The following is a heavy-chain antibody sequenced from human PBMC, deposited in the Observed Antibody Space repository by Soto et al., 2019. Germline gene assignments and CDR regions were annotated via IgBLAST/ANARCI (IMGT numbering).Heavy chain of an antibody. CDR2: IYYSGST. Sequence: SETLSLTCTVSGGSISSYYWSWIRQPPGKGLEWIGYIYYSGSTNYNPSLKSRVTISVDTSKNQFSLKLSSVTAADTAVYYCARHRYCSSTSCQPNEFDYWGQGTLVTVSS. D-gene: IGHD2-2*01. V-gene: IGHV4-59*08. CDR3: ARHRYCSSTSCQPNEFDY. J-gene: IGHJ4*02. CDR1: GGSISSYY.